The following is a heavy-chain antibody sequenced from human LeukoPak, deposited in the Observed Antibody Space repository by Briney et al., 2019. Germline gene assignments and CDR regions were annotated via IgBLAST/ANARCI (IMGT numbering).Heavy chain of an antibody. J-gene: IGHJ4*02. CDR1: GGSFSGYY. D-gene: IGHD1-1*01. CDR3: ARGYPNCVSYFDY. CDR2: INHSGST. V-gene: IGHV4-34*01. Sequence: PSETLSLTCAVYGGSFSGYYWSWIRQPPGKGLEWIGEINHSGSTNYNPSLKSRVTISVDTSKNQFSLKLSSVTAADTAVYYCARGYPNCVSYFDYWGQGTLVTVSS.